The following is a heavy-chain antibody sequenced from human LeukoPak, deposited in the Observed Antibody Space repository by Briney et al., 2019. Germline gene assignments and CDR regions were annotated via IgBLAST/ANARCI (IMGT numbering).Heavy chain of an antibody. Sequence: GGSLRLSCAASGFTFSTYAMSWVRQAPGKGLEWVSSIIGNGGSTYYADSVKGRFTISRDNSKNTLYLQMNSLRAEDTAVYYCARAGEGSYYYFDYWGQGTLVTVSS. V-gene: IGHV3-23*01. CDR2: IIGNGGST. J-gene: IGHJ4*02. CDR3: ARAGEGSYYYFDY. CDR1: GFTFSTYA. D-gene: IGHD1-26*01.